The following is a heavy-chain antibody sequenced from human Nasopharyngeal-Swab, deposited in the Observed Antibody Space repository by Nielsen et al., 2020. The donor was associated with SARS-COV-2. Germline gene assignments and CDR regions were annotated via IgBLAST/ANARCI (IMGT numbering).Heavy chain of an antibody. CDR2: ISGYNDKS. J-gene: IGHJ6*02. CDR1: GYAFTRFG. V-gene: IGHV1-18*01. D-gene: IGHD3-3*01. CDR3: ASWDGFSLYYGMDV. Sequence: ASVKVSCKASGYAFTRFGINWVRQAPGQGLEWMGWISGYNDKSAYAQKFQGRVTMTIDTSTSTTYMELSSLRSEDTAVYYCASWDGFSLYYGMDVWGQGTTVTVSS.